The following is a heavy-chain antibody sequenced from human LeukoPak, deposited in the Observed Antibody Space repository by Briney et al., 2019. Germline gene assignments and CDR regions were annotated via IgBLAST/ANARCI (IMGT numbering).Heavy chain of an antibody. CDR3: ARDSNRGYYYYYYYYMDV. CDR2: INPSGGST. V-gene: IGHV1-46*01. D-gene: IGHD3-22*01. Sequence: GASVKVSCKASGYTFTSYYMHWVRQAPGQGLEWMGIINPSGGSTSYEQKFQGRVTMTRDMSTSTVYMELSSLRSEDTAVYYCARDSNRGYYYYYYYYMDVWGKGTTVTVSS. J-gene: IGHJ6*03. CDR1: GYTFTSYY.